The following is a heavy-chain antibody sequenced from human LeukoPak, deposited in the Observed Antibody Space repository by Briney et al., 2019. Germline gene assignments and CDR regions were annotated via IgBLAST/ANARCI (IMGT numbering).Heavy chain of an antibody. V-gene: IGHV5-10-1*01. CDR1: GYSFTSYW. CDR3: ARQGTMVRSFGY. J-gene: IGHJ4*02. Sequence: GGSLRISCKGSGYSFTSYWISWVRQMPGKGLEWMGRIDPSDSYTNYSPSFQGHVTISADKSISTAYLQWSSLKASDTAMYCCARQGTMVRSFGYWGQGTLVTVSS. D-gene: IGHD3-10*01. CDR2: IDPSDSYT.